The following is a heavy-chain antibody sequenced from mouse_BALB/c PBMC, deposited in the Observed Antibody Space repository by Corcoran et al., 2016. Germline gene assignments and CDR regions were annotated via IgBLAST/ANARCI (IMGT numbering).Heavy chain of an antibody. V-gene: IGHV1S34*01. CDR1: GYSFTGYY. Sequence: LVKTGASVKISCKASGYSFTGYYMNWVKQSHGKSLEWIGYISCYNGATSYNQKFKGKATFTVDTSSSTAYMQFDSLTSEDSAVYYCARSSTVVSPYYAMDYWGQGTSVTVSS. D-gene: IGHD1-1*01. CDR2: ISCYNGAT. CDR3: ARSSTVVSPYYAMDY. J-gene: IGHJ4*01.